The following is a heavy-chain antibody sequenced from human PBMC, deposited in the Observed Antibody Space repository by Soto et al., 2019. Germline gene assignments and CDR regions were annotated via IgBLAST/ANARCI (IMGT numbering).Heavy chain of an antibody. CDR2: ISSSGSTI. J-gene: IGHJ3*02. D-gene: IGHD1-1*01. V-gene: IGHV3-11*01. Sequence: WGSLRLSCAASGFTFSDYYMSWIRQAPGKGLEWVSYISSSGSTIYYADSVKGRFTISRDNAKNSLYLQMNSLRAEDTAVYYCAREVRTGTTVALDIWGQGTMVTVSS. CDR1: GFTFSDYY. CDR3: AREVRTGTTVALDI.